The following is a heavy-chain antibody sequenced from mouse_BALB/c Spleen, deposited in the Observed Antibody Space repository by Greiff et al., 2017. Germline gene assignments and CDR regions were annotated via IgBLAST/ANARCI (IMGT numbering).Heavy chain of an antibody. Sequence: QVQLQQSGPELVKPGASVRISCKASGYTFTSYYIHWVKQRPGQGLEWIGWIYPGNVNTKYNEKFKGKATLTADKSSSTAYMQLSSLTSEDSAVYFCAAGPLDYWGQGTTLTVSS. V-gene: IGHV1S56*01. CDR3: AAGPLDY. J-gene: IGHJ2*01. CDR2: IYPGNVNT. CDR1: GYTFTSYY.